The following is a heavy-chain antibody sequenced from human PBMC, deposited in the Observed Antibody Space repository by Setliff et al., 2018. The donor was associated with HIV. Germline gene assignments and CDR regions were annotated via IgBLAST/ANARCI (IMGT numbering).Heavy chain of an antibody. CDR2: IIPIFGTT. CDR1: GGGFSNYG. CDR3: ARAVVPTYYDVLTGYVYYMDV. V-gene: IGHV1-69*13. Sequence: SVKVSCKASGGGFSNYGISWVRQAPGQGLEWMGGIIPIFGTTNYAQMFQGRVTMTADESTSTAYMELSSLRSEDTAVYYCARAVVPTYYDVLTGYVYYMDVWGKGTTVTVSS. D-gene: IGHD3-9*01. J-gene: IGHJ6*03.